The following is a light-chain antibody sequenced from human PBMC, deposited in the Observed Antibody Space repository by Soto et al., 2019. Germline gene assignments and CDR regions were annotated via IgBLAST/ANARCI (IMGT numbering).Light chain of an antibody. CDR1: QPVSSN. CDR3: QQYNNWPIT. CDR2: GAS. Sequence: EIVMTQSPATLSVSPGERATLSCMASQPVSSNLAWYQQKPGQAPRLLIYGASTRATGIPARFSGSGSGTEFTLTISSLQSEDFAFYYCQQYNNWPITFGKGTRLEIK. J-gene: IGKJ5*01. V-gene: IGKV3-15*01.